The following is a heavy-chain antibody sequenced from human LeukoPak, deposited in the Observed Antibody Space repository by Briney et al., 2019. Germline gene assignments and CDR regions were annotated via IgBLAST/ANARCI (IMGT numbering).Heavy chain of an antibody. Sequence: PSETLSLTCTVSGYSISSGYYWGWIRQPPGKGLEWIGSIYHSGSTYYNPSLKSRVTISVDTSKNQFSLKLSSVTAADTAVYYCARLAGGIVGAIDYWGQGTLVTVSS. D-gene: IGHD1-26*01. CDR3: ARLAGGIVGAIDY. V-gene: IGHV4-38-2*02. CDR1: GYSISSGYY. CDR2: IYHSGST. J-gene: IGHJ4*02.